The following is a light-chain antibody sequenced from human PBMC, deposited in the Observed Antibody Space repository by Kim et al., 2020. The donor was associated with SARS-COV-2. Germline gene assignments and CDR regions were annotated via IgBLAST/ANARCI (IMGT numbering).Light chain of an antibody. Sequence: GQSITVACTGTSSDVGGYNVVSWYQQHPCKAPKLMIYDVSNRPSGVSNRFSGSKSGNTASLTISGLQAEDEADYYCSSYTSSIPYVFGTGTKVTVL. CDR1: SSDVGGYNV. V-gene: IGLV2-14*03. CDR3: SSYTSSIPYV. CDR2: DVS. J-gene: IGLJ1*01.